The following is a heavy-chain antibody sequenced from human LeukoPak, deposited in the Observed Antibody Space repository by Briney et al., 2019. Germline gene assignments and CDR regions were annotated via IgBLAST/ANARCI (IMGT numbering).Heavy chain of an antibody. CDR3: ARLPVYYDSSGFFFDY. CDR2: IYYSGST. CDR1: GGSISSYY. Sequence: SETLSLTCTVSGGSISSYYWSWIRQPPGKGLEWIGYIYYSGSTNYNPSLKSRVTISVDTSKNQFSLKLSSVTAAGTAVYYCARLPVYYDSSGFFFDYWGQGTLVTVSS. D-gene: IGHD3-22*01. V-gene: IGHV4-59*08. J-gene: IGHJ4*02.